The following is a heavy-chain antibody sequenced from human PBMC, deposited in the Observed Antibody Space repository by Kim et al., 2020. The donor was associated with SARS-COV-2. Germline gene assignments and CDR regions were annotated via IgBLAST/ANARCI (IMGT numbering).Heavy chain of an antibody. CDR3: SKAQLKGYSSGYYRGDDS. D-gene: IGHD6-19*01. V-gene: IGHV3-23*01. Sequence: GGSLRLSCAASGFTFSSYAMAWVRQAPGKGLEWVSAISGSGGSTYYADSVKGRFTISRDNSKNTLYLQMNSLRAEDTAVYYCSKAQLKGYSSGYYRGDDSWGQGTLVTVSS. J-gene: IGHJ4*02. CDR2: ISGSGGST. CDR1: GFTFSSYA.